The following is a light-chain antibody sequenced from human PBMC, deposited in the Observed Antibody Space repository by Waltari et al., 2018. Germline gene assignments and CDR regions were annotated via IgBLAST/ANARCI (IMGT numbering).Light chain of an antibody. CDR3: AARDDSLNWL. Sequence: QFVLTQSPSASGTPGQRVTISCSGSSSNIGLNSIYWYQQLPGAPPKLLISKNNQLSSGVPDRVSALKSCTSSSLAISGLRTEYEADYFCAARDDSLNWLFGGGTKLTVL. V-gene: IGLV1-47*01. CDR1: SSNIGLNS. J-gene: IGLJ3*02. CDR2: KNN.